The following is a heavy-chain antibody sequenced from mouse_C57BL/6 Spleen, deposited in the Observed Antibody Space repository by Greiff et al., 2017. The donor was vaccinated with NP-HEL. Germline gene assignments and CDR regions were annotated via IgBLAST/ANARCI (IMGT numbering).Heavy chain of an antibody. Sequence: EVQRVESGGGLVKPGGSLKLSCAASGFTFSSYAMSWVRQTPEKRLEWVATISDGGSYTYYPDNVKGRFTISRDNAKNNLYLQMSHLKSEDTAMYYCARVEDDYRNWYFDVWGTGTTVTVSS. J-gene: IGHJ1*03. CDR2: ISDGGSYT. V-gene: IGHV5-4*01. CDR3: ARVEDDYRNWYFDV. CDR1: GFTFSSYA. D-gene: IGHD2-14*01.